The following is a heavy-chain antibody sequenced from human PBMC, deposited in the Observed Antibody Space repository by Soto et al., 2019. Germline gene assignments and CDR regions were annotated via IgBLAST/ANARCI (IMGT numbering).Heavy chain of an antibody. CDR3: ARDVGDYNTWSAP. V-gene: IGHV1-69*04. J-gene: IGHJ5*02. D-gene: IGHD4-17*01. CDR1: GGTFSSYT. CDR2: IIPILGIA. Sequence: ASVKVSCKASGGTFSSYTISWVRQAPGQGLEWMGRIIPILGIANYAQKFQGRVTITADKSTSTAYMELSSLRSEDTAVYYCARDVGDYNTWSAPWGQGTLVTVSS.